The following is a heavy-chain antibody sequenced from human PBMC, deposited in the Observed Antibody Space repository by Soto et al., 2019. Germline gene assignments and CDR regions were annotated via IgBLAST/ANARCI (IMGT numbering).Heavy chain of an antibody. CDR2: ITGRGDRT. V-gene: IGHV3-23*01. CDR3: AQGVDGYCSSGSCLAYWSAP. J-gene: IGHJ5*02. CDR1: GFTFSSHA. Sequence: VQLLESGGGLVQPGGSLRLSCAASGFTFSSHAMSWVRQAPGEGPEWVSAITGRGDRTFYADSVKGRVTISGDNSKNRLYLQMSSLRAEDTAVYHCAQGVDGYCSSGSCLAYWSAPGGQGTLVTVSS. D-gene: IGHD2-2*03.